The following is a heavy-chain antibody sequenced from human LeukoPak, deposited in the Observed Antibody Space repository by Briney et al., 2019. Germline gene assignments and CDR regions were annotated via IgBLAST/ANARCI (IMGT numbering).Heavy chain of an antibody. CDR2: ISGNGGDT. Sequence: GGSLRLSCAVSGFTFSTYAMSWVRQAPGEGLEWVSTISGNGGDTYYADSVKGRFTISRDNSKDTLYLQMNSLRAGDTAVYYCARDGGYNGNSVILDWGQGTLVTVSS. V-gene: IGHV3-23*01. CDR3: ARDGGYNGNSVILD. D-gene: IGHD4-23*01. CDR1: GFTFSTYA. J-gene: IGHJ4*02.